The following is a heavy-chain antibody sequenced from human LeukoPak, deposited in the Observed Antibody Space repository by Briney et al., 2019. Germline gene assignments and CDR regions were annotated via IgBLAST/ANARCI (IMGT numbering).Heavy chain of an antibody. Sequence: GGSLRLSCAASGFTFSNAWMKWVRQAPGKGLEWVGRIKSKTDGGTTDYAAPVKGRFSISRDDSKATLYLQMNNLKTEDTAIYYCTSSTLTSDLPRGSWGQGARVTVSS. J-gene: IGHJ5*02. CDR2: IKSKTDGGTT. V-gene: IGHV3-15*01. CDR3: TSSTLTSDLPRGS. CDR1: GFTFSNAW. D-gene: IGHD4-17*01.